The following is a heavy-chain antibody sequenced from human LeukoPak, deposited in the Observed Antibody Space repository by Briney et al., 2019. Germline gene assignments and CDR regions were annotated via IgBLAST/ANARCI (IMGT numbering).Heavy chain of an antibody. J-gene: IGHJ4*02. CDR3: TREGILAGVDY. D-gene: IGHD6-13*01. CDR2: IKQDGSEK. CDR1: GFTFTSYW. Sequence: GGSLRLSCAASGFTFTSYWMSWVRQAPGKGLEWVANIKQDGSEKNYVDSVKGRFTISRDNAKNSMSLQMNSLRAEDTAVYYCTREGILAGVDYWGQGTLVTVSS. V-gene: IGHV3-7*01.